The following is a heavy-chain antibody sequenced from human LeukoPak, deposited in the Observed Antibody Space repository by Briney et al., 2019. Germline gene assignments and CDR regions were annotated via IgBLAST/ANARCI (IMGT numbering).Heavy chain of an antibody. CDR2: IYYSGST. D-gene: IGHD6-19*01. CDR1: GGSISSGSYY. V-gene: IGHV4-61*01. Sequence: PSETLSLTCTVSGGSISSGSYYWSWIRQPPGKGLEWIGYIYYSGSTNYNPSLKSRVTISVDTSKDQFSLKLSSVTAADTAVYYCARVGYSSGWVDYWGQGTLVTVSS. J-gene: IGHJ4*02. CDR3: ARVGYSSGWVDY.